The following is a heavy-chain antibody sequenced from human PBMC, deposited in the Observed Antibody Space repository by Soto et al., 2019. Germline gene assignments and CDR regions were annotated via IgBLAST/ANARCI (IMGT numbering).Heavy chain of an antibody. CDR3: AKDSSSSLLDFDS. V-gene: IGHV3-9*01. J-gene: IGHJ4*02. CDR1: GFIFDDYA. D-gene: IGHD2-2*01. Sequence: EVQLVESGGNLVQPGRSLRLSCAASGFIFDDYAMHWVRQPPGKGLEWVSGISWNSGSIGYADSVKGRLTVSRDNAKKSLYLQMNSLRPEDTALYYCAKDSSSSLLDFDSWGQGTRVSVSS. CDR2: ISWNSGSI.